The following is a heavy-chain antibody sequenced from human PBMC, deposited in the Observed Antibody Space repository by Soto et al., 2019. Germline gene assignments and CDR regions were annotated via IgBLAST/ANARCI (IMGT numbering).Heavy chain of an antibody. CDR3: AKSPPQYFDSRGYFEAAY. CDR2: ISGSGGST. Sequence: GGSLRLSCAASGFTFSSYAMSWVRQAPGKGLEWVSAISGSGGSTYYVDSVKGRLTISRDNSKNTLYLQMNSLRAEDTAVYYCAKSPPQYFDSRGYFEAAYWGPGTLVTVSS. D-gene: IGHD3-22*01. CDR1: GFTFSSYA. V-gene: IGHV3-23*01. J-gene: IGHJ4*02.